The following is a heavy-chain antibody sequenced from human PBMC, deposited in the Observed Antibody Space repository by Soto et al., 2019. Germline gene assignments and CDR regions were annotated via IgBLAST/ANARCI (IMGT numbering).Heavy chain of an antibody. V-gene: IGHV4-31*03. CDR1: GRAISRGGYY. CDR2: IFYSGTT. Sequence: PSEALSLTCTLSGRAISRGGYYWSWIRQHPGKGLEWIGYIFYSGTTYYNPSLRSRVTISVDTSKNQFSLKLSSVTAADTAVYYCARSVDPWGQGTLVTVS. CDR3: ARSVDP. J-gene: IGHJ5*02.